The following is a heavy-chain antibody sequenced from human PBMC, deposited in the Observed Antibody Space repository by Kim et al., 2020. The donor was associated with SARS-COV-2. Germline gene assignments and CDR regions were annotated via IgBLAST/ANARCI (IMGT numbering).Heavy chain of an antibody. J-gene: IGHJ4*02. V-gene: IGHV3-21*01. CDR1: GFTFSSYS. CDR3: ARDPLEVLDYGDYYFDY. D-gene: IGHD4-17*01. Sequence: GGSLRLSCAASGFTFSSYSMNWVRQAPGKGLEWVSSISSSSSYIYYADSVKGRFTISRDNAKNSLYLQMNSLRAEDTAVYYCARDPLEVLDYGDYYFDYWGQGNLVTVSS. CDR2: ISSSSSYI.